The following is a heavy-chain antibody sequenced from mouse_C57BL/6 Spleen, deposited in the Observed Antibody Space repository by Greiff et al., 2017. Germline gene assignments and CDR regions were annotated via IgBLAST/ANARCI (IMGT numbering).Heavy chain of an antibody. CDR2: IYPGYGDT. J-gene: IGHJ2*01. CDR1: GYAFSSYW. D-gene: IGHD4-1*01. V-gene: IGHV1-80*01. Sequence: VQLQQSGAELVKPGASVKISCKASGYAFSSYWMNWVKQRPGKGLEWIGQIYPGYGDTNYNGKFKGKATLTADKSYSTAYMQLSSLTSEDSAVYFCARREENWDYCDDWGQGTTLTVSS. CDR3: ARREENWDYCDD.